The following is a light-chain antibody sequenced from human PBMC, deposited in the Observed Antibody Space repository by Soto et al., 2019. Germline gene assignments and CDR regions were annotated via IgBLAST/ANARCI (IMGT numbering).Light chain of an antibody. CDR3: QSYDSSLSGYV. V-gene: IGLV1-40*01. Sequence: QSVLTQPPSVSGAPGQRVTISCTGSSSNIGAGYDVHWYQQLPGTAPKLLIYGNSNRPSGVPDRFSGSKSGTSASLAITGLQAEDEADYYCQSYDSSLSGYVFGTGNQLTFL. J-gene: IGLJ1*01. CDR1: SSNIGAGYD. CDR2: GNS.